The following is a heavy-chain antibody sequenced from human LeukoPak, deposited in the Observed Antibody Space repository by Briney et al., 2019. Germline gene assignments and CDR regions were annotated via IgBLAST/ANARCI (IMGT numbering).Heavy chain of an antibody. CDR2: NNPSSGTT. CDR3: ARDRGLLYGSSGCLDS. CDR1: GYAFTSYY. Sequence: GASEKVSCKASGYAFTSYYMHWVRQAPGQGLEWMGLNNPSSGTTSYAQKFQGRVTMTRDTSTSTVYMELSSLTSEDTAVYYCARDRGLLYGSSGCLDSWGQGTLVTVSS. J-gene: IGHJ4*02. V-gene: IGHV1-46*01. D-gene: IGHD6-19*01.